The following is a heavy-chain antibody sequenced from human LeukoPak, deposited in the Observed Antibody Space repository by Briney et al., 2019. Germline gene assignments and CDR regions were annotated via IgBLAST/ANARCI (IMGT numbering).Heavy chain of an antibody. V-gene: IGHV4-30-4*01. CDR1: GGSISSGDYY. CDR2: IYYGGST. J-gene: IGHJ4*02. Sequence: SETLSLTCTVSGGSISSGDYYWSWIRQPPGKGLEWIGYIYYGGSTYYNPSLKSRVTISVDTSKNQFSLKLSSVTAADTAVYHCARESDSVGYWGQGTLVTVSS. D-gene: IGHD4-11*01. CDR3: ARESDSVGY.